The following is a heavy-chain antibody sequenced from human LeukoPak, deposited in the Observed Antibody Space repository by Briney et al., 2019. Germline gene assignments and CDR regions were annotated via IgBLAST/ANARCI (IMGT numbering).Heavy chain of an antibody. J-gene: IGHJ5*02. CDR3: AKDQVQWLVGWFDP. CDR2: ISGSGGST. V-gene: IGHV3-23*01. D-gene: IGHD6-19*01. Sequence: GASLRLSCAASGFTFSSYAMSWVRQAPGKGLEWVSAISGSGGSTYYAGSVKGRFTISRDNSKNTLYLQMNSLRAEDTAVYYCAKDQVQWLVGWFDPWGQGTLVTVSS. CDR1: GFTFSSYA.